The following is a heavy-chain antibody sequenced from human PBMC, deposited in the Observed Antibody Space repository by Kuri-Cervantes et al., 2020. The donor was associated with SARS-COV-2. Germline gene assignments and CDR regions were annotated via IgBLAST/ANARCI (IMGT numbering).Heavy chain of an antibody. CDR2: INHSGST. Sequence: ESLKISCAVYGGSFSGYYWSWIRQPPGKVLEWIGEINHSGSTNYNPSLKSRVTISVDTSKNQFSLKLSSVTAADTAVYYCARDPNANHNNWFDPWGQGTLVTVSS. J-gene: IGHJ5*02. CDR1: GGSFSGYY. V-gene: IGHV4-34*01. CDR3: ARDPNANHNNWFDP. D-gene: IGHD4/OR15-4a*01.